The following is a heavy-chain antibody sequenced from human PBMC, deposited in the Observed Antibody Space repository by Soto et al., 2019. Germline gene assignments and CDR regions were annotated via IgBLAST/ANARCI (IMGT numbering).Heavy chain of an antibody. Sequence: GGPLRLSCWASGFLFGDYYMNLLSKSPGKGLEWLSYIISSGSDAKSADSLKGRFSISRENAKNSVYLQMNRLSAEDTAVSYCVRVRGFSEGLDWARATLPPFSS. J-gene: IGHJ4*02. V-gene: IGHV3-11*06. CDR2: IISSGSDA. D-gene: IGHD3-16*01. CDR3: VRVRGFSEGLD. CDR1: GFLFGDYY.